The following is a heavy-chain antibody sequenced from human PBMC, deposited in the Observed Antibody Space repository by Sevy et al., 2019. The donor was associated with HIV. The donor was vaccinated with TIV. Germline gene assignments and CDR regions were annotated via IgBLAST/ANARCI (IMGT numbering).Heavy chain of an antibody. J-gene: IGHJ4*01. Sequence: GGSLRLSCAASGFAFGRNVMSWVRQVPGQGLEWISNINEDGDKTYYPESVKGRFIISRDNLKNTLYLQMNSLRAEDTDIYYCARDPYTSGYGAFDYWGHGTLVTVSS. CDR2: INEDGDKT. D-gene: IGHD2-8*01. CDR1: GFAFGRNV. CDR3: ARDPYTSGYGAFDY. V-gene: IGHV3-23*01.